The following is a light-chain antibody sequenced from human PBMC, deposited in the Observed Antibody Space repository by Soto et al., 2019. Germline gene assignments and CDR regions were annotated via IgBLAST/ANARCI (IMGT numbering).Light chain of an antibody. Sequence: EVVLTHSPATLSLSPGERATLSFMASQIVITYLAWYQQKPSQAPRLLIYYASNRATGIPARFSGSGSGTDFTLTISSLEPEDFAVYYCQQRSNWPPGYTFGQGTKLEIK. CDR3: QQRSNWPPGYT. CDR1: QIVITY. J-gene: IGKJ2*01. CDR2: YAS. V-gene: IGKV3-11*01.